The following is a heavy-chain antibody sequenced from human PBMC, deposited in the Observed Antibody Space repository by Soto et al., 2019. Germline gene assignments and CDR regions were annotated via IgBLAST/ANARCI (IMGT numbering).Heavy chain of an antibody. CDR1: GYTFTGHY. Sequence: RASVKVSCKASGYTFTGHYIHWVRQAPEQGPEWMGEIGPESGATRYAQKFQGRVTMTRDTSITTVYVELNNLSPDDTAVYYCGRGRSGQIVVFYWGQGTPVTVSS. J-gene: IGHJ4*02. D-gene: IGHD1-26*01. CDR3: GRGRSGQIVVFY. CDR2: IGPESGAT. V-gene: IGHV1-2*02.